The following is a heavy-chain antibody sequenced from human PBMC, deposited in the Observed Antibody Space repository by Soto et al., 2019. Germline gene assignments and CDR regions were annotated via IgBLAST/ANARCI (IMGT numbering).Heavy chain of an antibody. CDR1: GYTLTELS. CDR2: FDPEDGET. D-gene: IGHD3-22*01. V-gene: IGHV1-24*01. Sequence: ASVTVSCKVSGYTLTELSMHWVRQAPGKGLEWMGGFDPEDGETIYAQKFQGRVTMTEDTSTDTAYMELSSLRSEDTAVYYCATWCYYDSSGYSYYGMDVWGQGTTVTVSS. CDR3: ATWCYYDSSGYSYYGMDV. J-gene: IGHJ6*02.